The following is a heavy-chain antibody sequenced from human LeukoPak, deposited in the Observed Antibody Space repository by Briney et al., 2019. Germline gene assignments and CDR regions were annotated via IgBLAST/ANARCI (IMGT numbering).Heavy chain of an antibody. V-gene: IGHV4-30-2*05. CDR3: ARGRLWFGELLRTPNWFDP. D-gene: IGHD3-10*01. Sequence: SETLSLTCAVSGDSISSGGYWWSWIRQHPGKGPEWIGYISYGGKADYNPSLKSRVTISVDTSKNQFSLKLSSVTAADTAVYYCARGRLWFGELLRTPNWFDPWGQGTLVTVSS. CDR2: ISYGGKA. J-gene: IGHJ5*02. CDR1: GDSISSGGYW.